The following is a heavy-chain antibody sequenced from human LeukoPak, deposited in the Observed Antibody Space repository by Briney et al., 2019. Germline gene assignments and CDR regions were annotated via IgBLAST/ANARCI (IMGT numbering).Heavy chain of an antibody. CDR1: GGTFISYA. D-gene: IGHD1-7*01. Sequence: ASVKVSCKASGGTFISYAISWVRQAPGQGLEWMGGIIPIFGTANYAQKFQGRVTITADESTSTAYMELSSLRSEDTAVYYCARQAGTTVDWFDPWGQGTLVTVSS. CDR2: IIPIFGTA. V-gene: IGHV1-69*13. J-gene: IGHJ5*02. CDR3: ARQAGTTVDWFDP.